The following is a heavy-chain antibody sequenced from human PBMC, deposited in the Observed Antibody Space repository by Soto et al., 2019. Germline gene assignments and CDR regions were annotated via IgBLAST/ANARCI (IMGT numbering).Heavy chain of an antibody. CDR2: MSGNGGRI. J-gene: IGHJ4*02. CDR1: GFTFSNYA. V-gene: IGHV3-23*01. CDR3: AKDQASGQGSFDS. Sequence: PGGSLRLSCAVSGFTFSNYAITWVRQAPGKGLEWVSLMSGNGGRIVYADSVKGRFTISRDNSKNTLFLQMNSLRADDTAVYYCAKDQASGQGSFDSWGQGTLVTVSS.